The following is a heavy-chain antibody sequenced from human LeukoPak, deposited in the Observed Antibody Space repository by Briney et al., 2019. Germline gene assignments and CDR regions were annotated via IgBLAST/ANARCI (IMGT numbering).Heavy chain of an antibody. Sequence: TGGSLRLSCAASGFTVSSNYMSWVRQAPGKGLEWVSVIYSCGSTYYADSVKGRFTISRDNAKNTLYLQMNSLRAEDTAVYYCARDRIYYYDSSGYPAHYFDYWGQGTLVTVSS. CDR2: IYSCGST. J-gene: IGHJ4*02. CDR1: GFTVSSNY. V-gene: IGHV3-66*01. CDR3: ARDRIYYYDSSGYPAHYFDY. D-gene: IGHD3-22*01.